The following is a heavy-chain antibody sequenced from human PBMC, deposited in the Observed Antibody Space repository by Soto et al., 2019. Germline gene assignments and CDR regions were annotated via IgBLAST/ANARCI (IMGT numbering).Heavy chain of an antibody. CDR3: AVTTATEYFHY. J-gene: IGHJ1*01. Sequence: QVQLQESGPGLVKPSETLSLTCTVSGGSIRNYYWRWIRQPPGKGLEWIGFIYYSGNTNYNPSLKSRVTISVDTSKNQFSLKMTSVTAADTAVYYCAVTTATEYFHYWGQGTLVTVSS. D-gene: IGHD1-1*01. CDR1: GGSIRNYY. CDR2: IYYSGNT. V-gene: IGHV4-59*01.